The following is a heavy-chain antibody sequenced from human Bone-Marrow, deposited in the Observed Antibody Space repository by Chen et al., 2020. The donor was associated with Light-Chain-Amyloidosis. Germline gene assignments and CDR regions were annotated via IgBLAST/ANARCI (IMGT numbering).Heavy chain of an antibody. CDR2: IYYSGAA. Sequence: QLQLQESGPGLVKPSETLSLTCTVSDGSINSGDYYWGWLRQSPGKGLEWIGSIYYSGAAFYNPSLRSRVTISLDTSKNLLSLRLTSVTAADTAVYYCSIRIAVPGANEEIWGQGTLVTVSS. J-gene: IGHJ4*02. CDR3: SIRIAVPGANEEI. CDR1: DGSINSGDYY. V-gene: IGHV4-39*02. D-gene: IGHD6-19*01.